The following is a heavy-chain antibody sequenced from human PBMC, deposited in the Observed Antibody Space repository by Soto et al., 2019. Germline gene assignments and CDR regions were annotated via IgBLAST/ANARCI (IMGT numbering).Heavy chain of an antibody. V-gene: IGHV4-34*01. CDR2: INHSGST. D-gene: IGHD3-9*01. Sequence: SETLSLTCAVYGGSFSGYYWSWIRQPPGKGLEWIGEINHSGSTNYNPSLKSRVTISVDTSKNQFSLKLSSVTAADTAVYYCARADIYYDMWLYPWGQGTLVTFS. CDR3: ARADIYYDMWLYP. J-gene: IGHJ5*02. CDR1: GGSFSGYY.